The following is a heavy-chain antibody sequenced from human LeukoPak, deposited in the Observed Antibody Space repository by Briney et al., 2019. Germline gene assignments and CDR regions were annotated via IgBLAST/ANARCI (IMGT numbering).Heavy chain of an antibody. J-gene: IGHJ6*02. CDR3: ARDPSMDV. Sequence: SETLSLTCTVSGGSISSSSFYWGWIRQPPGKGLEWIGTIYYSGSTYYNPSLKSRVIISVDKSKNQFSLKLSSVTTADTAVYYCARDPSMDVWGQGTTVTVSS. CDR2: IYYSGST. CDR1: GGSISSSSFY. V-gene: IGHV4-39*07.